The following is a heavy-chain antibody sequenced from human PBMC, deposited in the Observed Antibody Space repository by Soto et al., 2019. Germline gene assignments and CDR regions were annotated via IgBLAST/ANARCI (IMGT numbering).Heavy chain of an antibody. D-gene: IGHD3-10*01. CDR1: GGSIVDNS. Sequence: PSETLSLTCSVSGGSIVDNSWSWIRQPPKEGPEWIGYIHYKGSTSYNPSLKGRVTVSVDTSKNQLSLNLNSVTAADTAVYHCARLIRDEVGYGLDVWGQGTLVTV. CDR2: IHYKGST. J-gene: IGHJ3*01. V-gene: IGHV4-59*01. CDR3: ARLIRDEVGYGLDV.